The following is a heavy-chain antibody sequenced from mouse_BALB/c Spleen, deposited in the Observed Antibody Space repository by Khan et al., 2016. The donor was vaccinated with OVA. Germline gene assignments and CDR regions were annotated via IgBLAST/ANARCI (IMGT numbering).Heavy chain of an antibody. J-gene: IGHJ2*01. V-gene: IGHV3-2*02. CDR1: GYSITSDYA. CDR3: ARSLTITTVVATDFDY. D-gene: IGHD1-1*01. CDR2: ISYSGRT. Sequence: EVQLQESGPGLVKPSQSLSLTCTVTGYSITSDYAWNWIRQFPGNKLEWMGYISYSGRTSYNPSLKSRISITRYTSKNQFFLQLNSVTTEDTATYYCARSLTITTVVATDFDYWGQGTTLTVSS.